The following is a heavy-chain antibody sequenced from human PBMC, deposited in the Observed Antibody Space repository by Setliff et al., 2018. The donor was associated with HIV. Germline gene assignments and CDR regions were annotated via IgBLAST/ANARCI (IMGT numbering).Heavy chain of an antibody. CDR3: ARTRGYCSGTNCYALRGPDY. Sequence: SETLSLTCAVYGGSLSGYYWSWIRQSPEKGLEWIGEINHSGSTNYNPSLKSRVIMAVDTSKNQFSLKLSSVTAADTAVYYCARTRGYCSGTNCYALRGPDYWGQGTLVTAPQ. J-gene: IGHJ4*02. D-gene: IGHD2-2*01. V-gene: IGHV4-34*01. CDR1: GGSLSGYY. CDR2: INHSGST.